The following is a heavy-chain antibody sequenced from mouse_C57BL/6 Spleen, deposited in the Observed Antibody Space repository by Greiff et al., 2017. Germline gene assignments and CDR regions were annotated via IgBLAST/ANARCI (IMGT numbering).Heavy chain of an antibody. Sequence: VHVKQSGTVLARPGASVKMSCKTSGYTFTSYWMHWVKQRPGQGLEWIGAIYPGNSDTSYNQKFKGKAKLTAVTSASTAYMELSSLTNEDSAVYYCTRGGVTTRDYFDYWGQGTTLTVSS. J-gene: IGHJ2*01. CDR1: GYTFTSYW. CDR2: IYPGNSDT. D-gene: IGHD2-2*01. V-gene: IGHV1-5*01. CDR3: TRGGVTTRDYFDY.